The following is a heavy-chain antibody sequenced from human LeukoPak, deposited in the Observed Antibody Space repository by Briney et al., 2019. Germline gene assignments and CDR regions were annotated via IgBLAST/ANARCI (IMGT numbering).Heavy chain of an antibody. CDR3: AKHGGFDFDS. D-gene: IGHD3-16*01. CDR2: IYHSGST. Sequence: SETLSLTCTVSGYSISSGYYWGWIRQPPGKGLEWIGSIYHSGSTYYNPSLKSRVTISVDTSKNQFSLKLSSVTAADTAVYYCAKHGGFDFDSWGQGTLVTVSS. CDR1: GYSISSGYY. J-gene: IGHJ4*02. V-gene: IGHV4-38-2*02.